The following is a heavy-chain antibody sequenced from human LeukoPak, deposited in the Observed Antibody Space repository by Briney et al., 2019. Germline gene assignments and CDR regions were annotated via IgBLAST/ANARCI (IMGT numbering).Heavy chain of an antibody. D-gene: IGHD2-15*01. CDR3: ARGYCSGGTCYNTGAFDI. J-gene: IGHJ3*02. CDR1: GGSITISTYD. V-gene: IGHV4-39*01. Sequence: SETLSLTCTVSGGSITISTYDWGWIRQPPGKGLEWIGSIYYSGSTYYNPSLQSRVTISVDRSKNQFSLKLSSVTAADTAVYYCARGYCSGGTCYNTGAFDIWGQGTMVTVSS. CDR2: IYYSGST.